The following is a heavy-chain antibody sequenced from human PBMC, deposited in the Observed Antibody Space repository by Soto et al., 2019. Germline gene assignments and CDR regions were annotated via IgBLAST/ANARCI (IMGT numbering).Heavy chain of an antibody. D-gene: IGHD6-13*01. CDR1: GFTFSSYG. CDR2: ISYDGSNK. V-gene: IGHV3-30*18. CDR3: AKDNAGRQQGDAFDI. Sequence: QVQLVESGGGVVQPGRSLRLSCAASGFTFSSYGMHWVRQAPGKGLEWVAVISYDGSNKYYADSVKGRFTISRDNSKNTLYLQMTSLRAEDTAVYYCAKDNAGRQQGDAFDIWGQGTMVTVSS. J-gene: IGHJ3*02.